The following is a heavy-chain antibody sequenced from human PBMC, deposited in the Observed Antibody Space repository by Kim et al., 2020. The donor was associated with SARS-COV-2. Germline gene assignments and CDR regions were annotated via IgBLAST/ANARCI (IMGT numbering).Heavy chain of an antibody. Sequence: GGSLRLSCAASGFTFSTYWMHWVRQAPGKGLVWVSRINSDGSGTVYAASVKGRFTISRDNAKTMLYLQMNRLRVEDTAYYYFASSLVGPSTDYWGQGTL. CDR2: INSDGSGT. CDR1: GFTFSTYW. D-gene: IGHD1-26*01. CDR3: ASSLVGPSTDY. V-gene: IGHV3-74*01. J-gene: IGHJ4*02.